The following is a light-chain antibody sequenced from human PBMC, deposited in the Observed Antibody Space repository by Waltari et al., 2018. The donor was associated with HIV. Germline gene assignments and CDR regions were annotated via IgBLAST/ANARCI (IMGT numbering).Light chain of an antibody. V-gene: IGKV3-20*01. CDR1: QSVSSRS. Sequence: EIVLTQSPGALSLSPGERATPSCRASQSVSSRSLAWYQQKPGQAPTILIYGASTRATGIPDRFSGSGSGTDFTLTISRLEPEDFAVYYCQQYGTSPRTFGQGTKVEIK. CDR2: GAS. CDR3: QQYGTSPRT. J-gene: IGKJ1*01.